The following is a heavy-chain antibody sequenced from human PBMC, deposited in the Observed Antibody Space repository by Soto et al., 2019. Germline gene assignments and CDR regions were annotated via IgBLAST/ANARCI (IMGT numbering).Heavy chain of an antibody. CDR2: IIPIFGTA. Sequence: QVQLVQSGAEVKKPGSSVKVSCKASGGTFSSYAISWVRQSHGQGLEWMGGIIPIFGTANYAQKFQGRVTITADKSTSTAYMELSSLRSEDTAVYYCARARLIVPAATRINYYYYGMDVWGQGTTVPVSS. V-gene: IGHV1-69*06. CDR3: ARARLIVPAATRINYYYYGMDV. CDR1: GGTFSSYA. J-gene: IGHJ6*02. D-gene: IGHD2-2*01.